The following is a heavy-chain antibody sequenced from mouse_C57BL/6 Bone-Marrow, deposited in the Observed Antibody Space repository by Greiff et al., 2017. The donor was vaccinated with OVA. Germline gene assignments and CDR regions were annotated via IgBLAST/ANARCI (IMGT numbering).Heavy chain of an antibody. Sequence: EVQLQQSGTVLARPGASVKMSCKTSGYTFTSYWMHWVKQRPGQGLEWIGAIYPGNSDTSYNQKFKGKAKLTAVTSASTAYMELSSLTNEDSAVYYCTRGDYGTDYYAMDYWGQGTSVTVSS. J-gene: IGHJ4*01. V-gene: IGHV1-5*01. CDR2: IYPGNSDT. D-gene: IGHD1-2*01. CDR1: GYTFTSYW. CDR3: TRGDYGTDYYAMDY.